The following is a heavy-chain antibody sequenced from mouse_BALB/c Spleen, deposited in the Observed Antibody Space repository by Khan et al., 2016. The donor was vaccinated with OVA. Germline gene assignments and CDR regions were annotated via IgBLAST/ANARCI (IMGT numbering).Heavy chain of an antibody. CDR3: AKGVWSYYYTLDY. CDR1: GFSLSDYG. Sequence: VQLLETGPGLVAPSQNLSITCTVSGFSLSDYGVSWIRQPPGKGLEWLGVIWGGGSTYYNSVLKSRLSISKDNSKSQVFLKMSSLQSDDTAMFYCAKGVWSYYYTLDYWGQGISVTVSS. V-gene: IGHV2-6-5*01. CDR2: IWGGGST. J-gene: IGHJ4*01.